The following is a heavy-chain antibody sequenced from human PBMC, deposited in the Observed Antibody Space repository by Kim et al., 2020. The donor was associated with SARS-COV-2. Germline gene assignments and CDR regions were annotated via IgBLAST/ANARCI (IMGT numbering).Heavy chain of an antibody. CDR3: ARRSCSSTSCYFDDWFDP. V-gene: IGHV3-7*01. CDR2: IKQDGSEK. D-gene: IGHD2-2*01. Sequence: GGSLRLSCAASGFTFSSYWMSWVRQAPGKGLEWVANIKQDGSEKYYVDSVKGRFTISRDNAKNSLYLQMISLRAEDTAVYYCARRSCSSTSCYFDDWFDPWGQGTLVTVSS. J-gene: IGHJ5*02. CDR1: GFTFSSYW.